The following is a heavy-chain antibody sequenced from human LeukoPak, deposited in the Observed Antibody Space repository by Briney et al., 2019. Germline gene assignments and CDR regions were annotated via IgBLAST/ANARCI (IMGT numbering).Heavy chain of an antibody. J-gene: IGHJ3*02. CDR2: IYTTGNT. Sequence: GGSLRLSCTVSGFTVSSNSMSWVRQAPGKGLEWVSFIYTTGNTHNSDSVKGRFTISRDNSKNTLYLQMNGLRAEDTAMYYCAKVSLNMVNDAFDIWGQGTMVSVSS. D-gene: IGHD4/OR15-4a*01. CDR1: GFTVSSNS. V-gene: IGHV3-66*03. CDR3: AKVSLNMVNDAFDI.